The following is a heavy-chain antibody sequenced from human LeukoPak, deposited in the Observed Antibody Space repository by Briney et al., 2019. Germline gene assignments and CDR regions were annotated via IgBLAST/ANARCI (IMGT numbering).Heavy chain of an antibody. CDR3: GRLAHNAWYAIDY. D-gene: IGHD6-13*01. CDR1: GFTYSDYY. Sequence: GGSLRLSCAASGFTYSDYYMSWIRQAPGKGLEWVSYISSSGSTIYYADSVKGRFTISRDNPKNSLYLQINSLRAEDTAVYYCGRLAHNAWYAIDYWGQGNLVTVSS. V-gene: IGHV3-11*04. CDR2: ISSSGSTI. J-gene: IGHJ4*02.